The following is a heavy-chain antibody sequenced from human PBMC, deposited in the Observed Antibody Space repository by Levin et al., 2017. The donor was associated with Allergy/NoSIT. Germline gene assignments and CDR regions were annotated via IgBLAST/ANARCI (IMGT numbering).Heavy chain of an antibody. D-gene: IGHD3-10*01. J-gene: IGHJ4*02. CDR2: INYSGNS. CDR1: GASITGYY. V-gene: IGHV4-59*01. CDR3: ARGIRGGAVDGPWLDN. Sequence: PSETLSLTCTVSGASITGYYWTWIRQPPGKGLEWIGHINYSGNSDYNPSLKSRVTVSVDTSKNQFSLRLEFMTAADTAVYYCARGIRGGAVDGPWLDNWGQGSLVTVTS.